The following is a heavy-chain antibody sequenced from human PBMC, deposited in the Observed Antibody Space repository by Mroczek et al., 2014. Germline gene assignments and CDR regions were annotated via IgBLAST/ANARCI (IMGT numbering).Heavy chain of an antibody. Sequence: QVQLVQSGAEVKKPGASVKVSCKASGYTFTGYYMHWVRQAPGQGLEWMGWINPNSGGTNYAQKFQGRVTMTRDTSISTAYMELSRLRSDDTAVYYCARDLSPLACSSTSCYSANYYYYYYMDVWGKGTTVTVSS. CDR1: GYTFTGYY. CDR3: ARDLSPLACSSTSCYSANYYYYYYMDV. D-gene: IGHD2-2*02. V-gene: IGHV1-2*02. J-gene: IGHJ6*03. CDR2: INPNSGGT.